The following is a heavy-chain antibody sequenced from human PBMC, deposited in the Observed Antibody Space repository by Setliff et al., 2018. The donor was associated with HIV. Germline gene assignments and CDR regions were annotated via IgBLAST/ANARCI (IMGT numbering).Heavy chain of an antibody. V-gene: IGHV4-34*01. J-gene: IGHJ4*02. D-gene: IGHD3-3*01. CDR1: GGSFSGFS. Sequence: KASETLSLTCAVYGGSFSGFSWNWIRQPPGKGLEWIGDINNYGVTLYTSSLAGRVTISVDTSKNQFSLTLKSLTVADTALYFCSRGPTIRGSFTGVVYTAPLPSFDTWSQGSLVTDS. CDR3: SRGPTIRGSFTGVVYTAPLPSFDT. CDR2: INNYGVT.